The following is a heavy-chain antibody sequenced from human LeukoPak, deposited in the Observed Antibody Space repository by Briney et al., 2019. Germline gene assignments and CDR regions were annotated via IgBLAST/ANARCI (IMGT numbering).Heavy chain of an antibody. Sequence: ASVKVSCKASGYTFTSYGISWVRQAPGQGLEWMGWISAYNGKTNYAQKLQGRVTMTTDTSTSTAYMELRSLRSDDTAVYYCARDMRDSSGYWVYYFDYWGQGTLVTVSS. V-gene: IGHV1-18*01. CDR1: GYTFTSYG. J-gene: IGHJ4*02. D-gene: IGHD3-22*01. CDR3: ARDMRDSSGYWVYYFDY. CDR2: ISAYNGKT.